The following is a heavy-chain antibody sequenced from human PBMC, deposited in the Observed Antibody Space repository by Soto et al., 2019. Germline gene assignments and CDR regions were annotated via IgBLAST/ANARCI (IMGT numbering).Heavy chain of an antibody. CDR1: GYTFTTYG. D-gene: IGHD6-13*01. V-gene: IGHV3-33*01. J-gene: IGHJ4*02. CDR2: IWYDGSNK. Sequence: QVQLVESGGGVVQPGRSLRLSCAASGYTFTTYGMHWVRQAPGKGLEWVAVIWYDGSNKYYADSVKGRFTISRDNSKNTLYLQMNRLTGEDTAMYYCATGSPPDYWGQGTLVTVSS. CDR3: ATGSPPDY.